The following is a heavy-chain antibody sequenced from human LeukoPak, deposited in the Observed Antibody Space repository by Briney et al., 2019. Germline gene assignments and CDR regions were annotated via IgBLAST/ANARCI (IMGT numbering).Heavy chain of an antibody. J-gene: IGHJ4*02. CDR2: IKQDGSEK. Sequence: GGSLRLSCAASGFTFSSYAMHWVRQAPGKGLEWVANIKQDGSEKYYVDSVKGRFTISRDNAKNSLYLQMNSLRAEDTAVYYCARSIFLEWLTLPDYWGQGNLVTVSS. CDR1: GFTFSSYA. D-gene: IGHD3-3*01. V-gene: IGHV3-7*01. CDR3: ARSIFLEWLTLPDY.